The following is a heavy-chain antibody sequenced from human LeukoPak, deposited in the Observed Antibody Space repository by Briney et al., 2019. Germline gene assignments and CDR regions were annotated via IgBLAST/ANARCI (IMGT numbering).Heavy chain of an antibody. CDR3: ARASPLLGIDY. V-gene: IGHV1-8*01. D-gene: IGHD1-26*01. CDR2: LNPNSGNT. Sequence: ASVKVSCTASGYTFTSYDINWVRQATGQGLEWMGWLNPNSGNTGYAQKFQGRVTMTRNTSISTAYMELTSLRSEDTAVYYCARASPLLGIDYWGQGTLVTVSS. CDR1: GYTFTSYD. J-gene: IGHJ4*02.